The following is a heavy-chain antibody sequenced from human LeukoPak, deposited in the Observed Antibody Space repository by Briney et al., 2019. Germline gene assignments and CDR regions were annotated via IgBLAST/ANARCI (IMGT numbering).Heavy chain of an antibody. D-gene: IGHD5-12*01. CDR2: ISGYGTDT. J-gene: IGHJ2*01. CDR3: ARDPNSGYDMVWYLDL. Sequence: AGGSLRLSCAASGFTFANCAMNWVRQAPGKGREGVAAISGYGTDTHYADSVKGRFTISRDNSKDMLYLQMNSLRVDDTAVYYCARDPNSGYDMVWYLDLWGRGTLVTVSS. V-gene: IGHV3-23*01. CDR1: GFTFANCA.